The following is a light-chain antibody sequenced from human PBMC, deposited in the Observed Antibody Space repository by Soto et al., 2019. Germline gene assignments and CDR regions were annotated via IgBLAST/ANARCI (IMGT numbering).Light chain of an antibody. Sequence: QSVLTQPPSAPGSPGQSVTISCTGTSSDVVGYNYVSWYQQYPGRAPKLMIYEVTKRPSGVPDRFSGSKSGNTASLTVSGLQAEDEADYYCSSYAAGNNFYFVFGGGTKVTVL. J-gene: IGLJ3*02. CDR3: SSYAAGNNFYFV. V-gene: IGLV2-8*01. CDR1: SSDVVGYNY. CDR2: EVT.